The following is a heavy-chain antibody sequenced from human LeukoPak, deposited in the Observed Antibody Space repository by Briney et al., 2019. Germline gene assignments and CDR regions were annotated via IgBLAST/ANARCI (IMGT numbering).Heavy chain of an antibody. V-gene: IGHV3-23*01. D-gene: IGHD4-23*01. CDR3: ARDYGGSSPFDY. CDR1: DFSFITYA. J-gene: IGHJ4*02. Sequence: PGGSLRLSCAASDFSFITYAMSWVRQAPGKGLEWVSTISGGGDATYYADSVKGRFTISRDNAKNSLYLQMNSLRAEDTAVYYCARDYGGSSPFDYWGQGTLVTVSS. CDR2: ISGGGDAT.